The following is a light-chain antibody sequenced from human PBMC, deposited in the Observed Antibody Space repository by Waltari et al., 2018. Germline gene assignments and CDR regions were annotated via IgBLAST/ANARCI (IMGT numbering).Light chain of an antibody. Sequence: QSVLTQPPAASETPGQRVTISCSGSNSNIGRNTVNWYQQLPGTAPQLFVYNNFQRPSGVPDRYSASKSGTSASLAILGVRPEDEADYYCATWDDSLNGPVFGGGTKLTVL. CDR3: ATWDDSLNGPV. J-gene: IGLJ2*01. CDR2: NNF. V-gene: IGLV1-44*01. CDR1: NSNIGRNT.